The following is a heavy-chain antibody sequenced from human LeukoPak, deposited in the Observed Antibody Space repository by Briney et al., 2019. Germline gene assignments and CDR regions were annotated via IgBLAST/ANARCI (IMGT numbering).Heavy chain of an antibody. CDR1: GFTFDDYA. V-gene: IGHV3-9*01. CDR2: ISWNSGSI. CDR3: AKGSADYYDSSGYYNAFDV. D-gene: IGHD3-22*01. Sequence: GRSLRLSCAASGFTFDDYAMHWVRQAPGKGLEWVSGISWNSGSIGYADSVKGRFTISRDNAKNSLYLQMNSPRAEDTALYYCAKGSADYYDSSGYYNAFDVWGQGTMVTVSS. J-gene: IGHJ3*01.